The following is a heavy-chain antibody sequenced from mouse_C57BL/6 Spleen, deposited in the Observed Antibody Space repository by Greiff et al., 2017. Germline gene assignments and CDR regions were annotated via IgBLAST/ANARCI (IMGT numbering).Heavy chain of an antibody. D-gene: IGHD2-4*01. CDR3: ARGYDYDSYYAMDY. V-gene: IGHV1-61*01. CDR1: GYTFTSYW. CDR2: IYPSDSET. J-gene: IGHJ4*01. Sequence: QVQLQQSGAELVRPGSSVKLSCKASGYTFTSYWMDWVKQRPGQGLEWIGNIYPSDSETHYNQKFKDKATLTVDKSSSTAYMQLSSLTSEDSAVYYCARGYDYDSYYAMDYWGQGTSVTVSS.